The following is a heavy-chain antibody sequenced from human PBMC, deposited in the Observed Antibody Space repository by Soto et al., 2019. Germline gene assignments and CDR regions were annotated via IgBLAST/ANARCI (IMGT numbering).Heavy chain of an antibody. CDR2: ISYDGGSK. CDR1: GFTFSTYA. Sequence: QVQLVESGGGVVQPGTSLRLSCAASGFTFSTYAIHWVRQAPGKGLEWVALISYDGGSKYYGDSVKGRFIISRDNSHNTVSLQMNSLRADVTAVYFCAKEQLAMTVVVADYFDSWGQETLVTVSP. J-gene: IGHJ4*02. CDR3: AKEQLAMTVVVADYFDS. V-gene: IGHV3-30*04. D-gene: IGHD3-22*01.